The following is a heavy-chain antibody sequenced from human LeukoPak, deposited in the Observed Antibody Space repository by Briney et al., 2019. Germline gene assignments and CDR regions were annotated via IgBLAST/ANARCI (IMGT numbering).Heavy chain of an antibody. CDR1: GGSINSNY. CDR2: IDHGGNT. Sequence: SSETLSLTCTVSGGSINSNYWSWIRQPPGEGLEWIAYIDHGGNTNYNPSLKSRVTISRDMSKNQFSLKLTSVTAADTAMYYCARVGSWYYFDYWGQGILVTVSS. CDR3: ARVGSWYYFDY. D-gene: IGHD6-19*01. J-gene: IGHJ4*02. V-gene: IGHV4-59*01.